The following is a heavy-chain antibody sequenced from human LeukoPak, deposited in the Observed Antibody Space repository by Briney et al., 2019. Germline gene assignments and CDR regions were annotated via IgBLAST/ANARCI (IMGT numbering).Heavy chain of an antibody. CDR1: GGSISSSSYY. V-gene: IGHV4-39*07. D-gene: IGHD3-22*01. CDR2: LYHSGVT. Sequence: SETLSLTCTVSGGSISSSSYYWGWIRQPPGKGLEWIGCLYHSGVTYYNPSLESRVSISVDTSKNQFSLKLMSVNDADTAVYYCARGRYYYDSSGYPNDAFDIWGQGTMVTVSS. J-gene: IGHJ3*02. CDR3: ARGRYYYDSSGYPNDAFDI.